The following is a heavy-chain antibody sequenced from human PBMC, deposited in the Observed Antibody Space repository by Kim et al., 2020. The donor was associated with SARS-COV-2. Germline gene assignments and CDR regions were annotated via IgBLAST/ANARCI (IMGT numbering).Heavy chain of an antibody. CDR3: ARDRYIGDYYDSSGYHTFDY. CDR2: IYYSGST. Sequence: SETLSLTCTVSGGSISSGGYYWSWIRQHPGKGLEWIGYIYYSGSTYYNPSLKSRVTISVDTSKNQFSLKLSSVTAADTAVYYCARDRYIGDYYDSSGYHTFDYWGQGTLVTVSS. CDR1: GGSISSGGYY. J-gene: IGHJ4*02. V-gene: IGHV4-31*03. D-gene: IGHD3-22*01.